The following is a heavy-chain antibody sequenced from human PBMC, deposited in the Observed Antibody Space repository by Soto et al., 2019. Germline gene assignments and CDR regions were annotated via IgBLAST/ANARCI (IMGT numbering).Heavy chain of an antibody. CDR2: IYYSGST. D-gene: IGHD1-7*01. CDR1: GGSISSSSYY. CDR3: ARQLGLELRTDFDY. V-gene: IGHV4-39*01. J-gene: IGHJ4*02. Sequence: SETLSLTCTVSGGSISSSSYYWGWIRQPPGKGLEWIGSIYYSGSTYYNPSLKSRVTISVDTSKNQFSLKLSSVTAADTAVYYCARQLGLELRTDFDYWGQGTLVTVS.